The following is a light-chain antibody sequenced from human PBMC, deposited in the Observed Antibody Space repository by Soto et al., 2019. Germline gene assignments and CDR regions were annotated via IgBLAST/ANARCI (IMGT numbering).Light chain of an antibody. CDR3: QQYNNWPWT. CDR1: HSVSNN. V-gene: IGKV3-15*01. CDR2: GAS. J-gene: IGKJ1*01. Sequence: EIVLTQSPGTLSLSPGERATLSCRASHSVSNNYLAWYQQKPGQAPRLLIHGASTRATGFPARFSGSGSGTDFTLTISSLQCEDFAVYYCQQYNNWPWTFGQGTKVDIK.